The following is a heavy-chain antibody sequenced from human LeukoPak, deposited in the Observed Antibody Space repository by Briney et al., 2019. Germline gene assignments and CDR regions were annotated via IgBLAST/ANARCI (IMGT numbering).Heavy chain of an antibody. D-gene: IGHD6-13*01. CDR3: ARTSSSSWYASRVSPFDY. J-gene: IGHJ4*02. Sequence: PGRSLRLSCVASGFSFTSYTMNWVRQPPGKGLEWVANTKQVGSQKYHVDSVKGRFTIRRDNAKNSLYLQMNSLRAEVTAVYSGARTSSSSWYASRVSPFDYWGQGTLVTVSS. V-gene: IGHV3-7*01. CDR1: GFSFTSYT. CDR2: TKQVGSQK.